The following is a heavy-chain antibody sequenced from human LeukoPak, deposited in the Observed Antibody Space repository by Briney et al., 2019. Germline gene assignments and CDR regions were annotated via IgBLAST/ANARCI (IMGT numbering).Heavy chain of an antibody. J-gene: IGHJ5*02. CDR1: GFTFSSYA. V-gene: IGHV3-23*01. D-gene: IGHD6-13*01. Sequence: GGSLRLSCAASGFTFSSYAMSWVRQAPGNGLEWVSAISGSGGSTYYADSVKGRFTISRDNSKNTLYLQMNSLRAEDTAVYYCAGYSSSWDNWFDPWGQGTLVTVSS. CDR2: ISGSGGST. CDR3: AGYSSSWDNWFDP.